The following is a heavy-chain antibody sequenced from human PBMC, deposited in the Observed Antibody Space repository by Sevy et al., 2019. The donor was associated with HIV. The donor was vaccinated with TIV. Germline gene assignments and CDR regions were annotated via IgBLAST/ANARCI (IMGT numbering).Heavy chain of an antibody. Sequence: GGSLRLSCAASGFTFSSYWMSWVRQAPGKGLEWVANIKQDGSEKYYVDSVKGRFTISRDNAKNSLYLQTNSLRAEDTAVYYCARDIGSYGRYYYYYYGMDVWGQGTTVTVSS. J-gene: IGHJ6*02. CDR1: GFTFSSYW. D-gene: IGHD1-26*01. CDR2: IKQDGSEK. V-gene: IGHV3-7*01. CDR3: ARDIGSYGRYYYYYYGMDV.